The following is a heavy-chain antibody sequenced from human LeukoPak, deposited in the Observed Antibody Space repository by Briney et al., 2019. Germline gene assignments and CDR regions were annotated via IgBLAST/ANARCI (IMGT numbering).Heavy chain of an antibody. CDR2: IYPSGST. J-gene: IGHJ4*02. Sequence: SQTLSLTCAVSGGSISSGGYSWGWIGQPPGKGLEWIGYIYPSGSTYYNPSLKSRVTISVDRSKNQYSLKLSSVTAAATAVYYCARAKNYGDYPDYWGQGTPVTVSS. CDR3: ARAKNYGDYPDY. V-gene: IGHV4-30-2*01. CDR1: GGSISSGGYS. D-gene: IGHD4-17*01.